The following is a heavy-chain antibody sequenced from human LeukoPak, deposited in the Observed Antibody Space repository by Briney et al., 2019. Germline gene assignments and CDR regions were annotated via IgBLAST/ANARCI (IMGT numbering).Heavy chain of an antibody. J-gene: IGHJ4*02. CDR2: VSPPGGGT. CDR1: GFIVSSNY. CDR3: ARDLAWGAFDY. D-gene: IGHD7-27*01. Sequence: GGSLRLSCAASGFIVSSNYMSWVRQAPGKGLEWLSGVSPPGGGTYYADSVKGRFTISRDDSKNTLSLQMNSLRVEDTAVYYCARDLAWGAFDYWGQGTLVTVSS. V-gene: IGHV3-23*01.